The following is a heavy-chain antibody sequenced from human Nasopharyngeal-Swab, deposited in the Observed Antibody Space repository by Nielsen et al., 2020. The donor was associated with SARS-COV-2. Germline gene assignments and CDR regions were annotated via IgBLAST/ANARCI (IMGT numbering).Heavy chain of an antibody. CDR2: TSSSGSTI. CDR1: GFTFSSYE. V-gene: IGHV3-48*03. Sequence: GGSLRLSCAASGFTFSSYEMNWVRQAPGKGLEWVSYTSSSGSTIYYADSVKGRFTISRDNSKNTLYLQMNSLRAEDTAVYYCARGGLDSSSWYGYYFDYWGQGTLVTVSS. J-gene: IGHJ4*02. CDR3: ARGGLDSSSWYGYYFDY. D-gene: IGHD6-13*01.